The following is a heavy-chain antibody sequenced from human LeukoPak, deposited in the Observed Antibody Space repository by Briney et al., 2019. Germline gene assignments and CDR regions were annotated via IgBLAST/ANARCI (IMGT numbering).Heavy chain of an antibody. Sequence: PGGSLRLSCAASGFTFSSYWMHWVRQAPGKGLVCVSRINSDGSSTSYADSVKGRFTISRDNAKNTLYLQMNSLRAEDTAVYYCARASVYYDSSGYGDYWGQGTLVTVSS. V-gene: IGHV3-74*01. D-gene: IGHD3-22*01. CDR2: INSDGSST. CDR3: ARASVYYDSSGYGDY. CDR1: GFTFSSYW. J-gene: IGHJ4*02.